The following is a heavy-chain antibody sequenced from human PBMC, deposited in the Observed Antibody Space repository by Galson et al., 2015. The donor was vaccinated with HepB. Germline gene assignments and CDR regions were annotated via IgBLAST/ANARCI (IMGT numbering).Heavy chain of an antibody. Sequence: SLRLSCAASGFTFSRYSMNWVRQAPGKGLEWVSSISSSSSYIYYADSVKGRFTISRDNAKNSLYLQMNSLRAEDTAVYYCASRYYYDSSGYYKTFDYWGQGTLVTVSS. CDR3: ASRYYYDSSGYYKTFDY. CDR1: GFTFSRYS. D-gene: IGHD3-22*01. V-gene: IGHV3-21*01. J-gene: IGHJ4*02. CDR2: ISSSSSYI.